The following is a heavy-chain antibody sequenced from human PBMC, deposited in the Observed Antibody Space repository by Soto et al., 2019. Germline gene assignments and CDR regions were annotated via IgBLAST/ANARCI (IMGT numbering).Heavy chain of an antibody. CDR1: GFSLSTSGVG. CDR3: AHRAGLQSNWNGGYFDF. Sequence: QITLKESGTTRAKPTQTLTLTCTFSGFSLSTSGVGVGWIRQPPGKAPERLALIYWDDGKGYSPSLKSMLTISKDTSKNQVVLTMTNVDPVDTAPYYCAHRAGLQSNWNGGYFDFWGQGALVTVSS. D-gene: IGHD1-1*01. J-gene: IGHJ4*02. CDR2: IYWDDGK. V-gene: IGHV2-5*02.